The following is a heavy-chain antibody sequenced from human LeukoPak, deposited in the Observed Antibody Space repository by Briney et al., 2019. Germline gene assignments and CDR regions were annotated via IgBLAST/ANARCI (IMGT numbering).Heavy chain of an antibody. D-gene: IGHD1-26*01. J-gene: IGHJ3*02. CDR1: GYTFTSYG. Sequence: ASVKVSCKASGYTFTSYGISWVRQAPGQGLEWMGWISAYNGHTNYAQKLQGRVTMTTDTSTSTAYMELRSLRSDDTAVYYCARGGRWELPRPYAFDIWGQGTMVTVSS. CDR3: ARGGRWELPRPYAFDI. V-gene: IGHV1-18*01. CDR2: ISAYNGHT.